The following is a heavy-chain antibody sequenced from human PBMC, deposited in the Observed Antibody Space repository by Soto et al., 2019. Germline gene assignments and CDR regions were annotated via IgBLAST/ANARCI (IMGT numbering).Heavy chain of an antibody. Sequence: QVQLVQSGAEVKKPGSSVTVSCKASGGTFGNSAVSWVRQAPGQGLEWMGGLIPIFRTPDYAQKFQGRVTIPADESTSTVYMELTSLRSEDTAVYSCARDKDRQQLGGNYYYGIDVWGQGTTVTVSS. D-gene: IGHD3-3*02. CDR1: GGTFGNSA. J-gene: IGHJ6*02. V-gene: IGHV1-69*12. CDR3: ARDKDRQQLGGNYYYGIDV. CDR2: LIPIFRTP.